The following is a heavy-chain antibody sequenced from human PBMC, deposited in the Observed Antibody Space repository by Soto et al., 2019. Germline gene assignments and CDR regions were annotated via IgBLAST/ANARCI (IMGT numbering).Heavy chain of an antibody. CDR3: ATTIIYGDPADY. J-gene: IGHJ4*02. Sequence: QVQVQQSGAEVKEPGASVRISCKASGYTFISYYMHWVRQAPGQGLEWMGIIDPSGARTTYAQRFRGSVTMTWDTSRSTVYMDMTSRRPDDTAVYFCATTIIYGDPADYWGQGTGVSVSS. D-gene: IGHD4-17*01. CDR2: IDPSGART. V-gene: IGHV1-46*01. CDR1: GYTFISYY.